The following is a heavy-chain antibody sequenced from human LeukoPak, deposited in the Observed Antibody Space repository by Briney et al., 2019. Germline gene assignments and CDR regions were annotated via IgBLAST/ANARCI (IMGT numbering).Heavy chain of an antibody. J-gene: IGHJ4*02. CDR2: ISGSGGST. CDR3: AKAGYDFWSGYEEGYYFDY. Sequence: PGGSLRLSCAASGFTFSSYAMSWVRQAPGKGLEWVSAISGSGGSTYYADSVKGRFTISRDNSKNTLYLQMNSLRAEDTAVYYCAKAGYDFWSGYEEGYYFDYWGQGTLVTVPS. D-gene: IGHD3-3*01. V-gene: IGHV3-23*01. CDR1: GFTFSSYA.